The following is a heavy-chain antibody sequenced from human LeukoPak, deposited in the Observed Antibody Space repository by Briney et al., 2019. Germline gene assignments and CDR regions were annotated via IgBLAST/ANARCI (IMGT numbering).Heavy chain of an antibody. Sequence: GGSLRLSCAASGFTVSSNYMSWVRQAPGKGLEWVSVIYSGGSTYYADSVKGRFTISRDNSKNTLYLQMNSLRAEDTAVYYCARDWGYYSSSEYYHYGMDVWGQGTTVTVSS. V-gene: IGHV3-66*01. D-gene: IGHD6-13*01. CDR1: GFTVSSNY. CDR3: ARDWGYYSSSEYYHYGMDV. J-gene: IGHJ6*02. CDR2: IYSGGST.